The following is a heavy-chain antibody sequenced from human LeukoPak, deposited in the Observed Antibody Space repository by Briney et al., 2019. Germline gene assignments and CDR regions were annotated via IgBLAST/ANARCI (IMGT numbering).Heavy chain of an antibody. D-gene: IGHD2-15*01. J-gene: IGHJ3*02. CDR1: GFTFSSYA. Sequence: GGALRLSCAASGFTFSSYAMHGVRQAPGKGLEGVGVISYDGSNKYYAVFVKGGCTISRENSKNTLYLQMSSKSAEATALYFCAREAFIYCSGGSGYSTGGRDAFDIWGQGTMVTVSS. V-gene: IGHV3-30-3*01. CDR3: AREAFIYCSGGSGYSTGGRDAFDI. CDR2: ISYDGSNK.